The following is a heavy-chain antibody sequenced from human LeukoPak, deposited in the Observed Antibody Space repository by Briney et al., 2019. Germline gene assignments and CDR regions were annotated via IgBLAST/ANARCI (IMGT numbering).Heavy chain of an antibody. CDR1: GGTFSSYT. CDR3: ARDSRLAYCGGDCSDAFDI. D-gene: IGHD2-21*01. J-gene: IGHJ3*02. CDR2: IIPILGIA. Sequence: SVKVSCKASGGTFSSYTISWVRQAPGQGLEWMGRIIPILGIANYAQKFQGRVMITADKSTSTAYMELSSLRSEDTAVYYCARDSRLAYCGGDCSDAFDIWGQGTMVTVSS. V-gene: IGHV1-69*04.